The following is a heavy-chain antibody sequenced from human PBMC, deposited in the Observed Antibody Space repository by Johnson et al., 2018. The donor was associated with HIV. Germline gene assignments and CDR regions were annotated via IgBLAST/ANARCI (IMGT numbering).Heavy chain of an antibody. J-gene: IGHJ3*02. Sequence: VQLVESGGGVVRPGGSLRLSCAASGFTVSSNYMSWVRQPPGKGLEWVSGINWNGGSAGYAESVKGRFTISRDNAKNSLYLQMNSLKTEDTAVYYCTTVLQFLEWNIHDAFDIWGQGTMVTVSS. V-gene: IGHV3-20*04. CDR2: INWNGGSA. CDR1: GFTVSSNY. CDR3: TTVLQFLEWNIHDAFDI. D-gene: IGHD3-3*01.